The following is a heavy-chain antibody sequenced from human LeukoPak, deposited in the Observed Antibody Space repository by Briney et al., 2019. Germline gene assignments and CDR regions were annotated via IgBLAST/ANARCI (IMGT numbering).Heavy chain of an antibody. D-gene: IGHD2-2*01. CDR1: GGSFSGYY. V-gene: IGHV4-34*01. CDR3: ARVGLGYCSSTSCYGFDY. J-gene: IGHJ4*02. CDR2: INHSGST. Sequence: SETLPLTCAVYGGSFSGYYWSWIRQPPGKGLEWIGEINHSGSTNYNPSLKSRVTISVDRSKNQFSLKLSSVTAADTAVYYCARVGLGYCSSTSCYGFDYWGQGTLVTVSS.